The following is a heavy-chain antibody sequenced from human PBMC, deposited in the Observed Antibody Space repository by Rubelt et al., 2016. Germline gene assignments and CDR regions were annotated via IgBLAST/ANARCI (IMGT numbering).Heavy chain of an antibody. CDR2: IYYNGTT. V-gene: IGHV4-59*01. CDR1: VGYMSSYW. J-gene: IGHJ4*02. D-gene: IGHD4-17*01. CDR3: ARTDKAVNDYGEL. Sequence: QVQLQESGPGLVKPSETLSLTCTVSVGYMSSYWWSWIRQPPGKGLEWIGSIYYNGTTNCNPSLKSRVTTSVDTSKNQFSLKLTSGTAADTAVYYCARTDKAVNDYGELWGQGTLVTVSS.